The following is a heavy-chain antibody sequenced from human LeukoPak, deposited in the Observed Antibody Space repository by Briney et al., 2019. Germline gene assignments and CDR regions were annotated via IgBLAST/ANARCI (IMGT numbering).Heavy chain of an antibody. CDR2: ISDNGGET. J-gene: IGHJ4*02. D-gene: IGHD3-9*01. CDR1: GFTFTDCA. V-gene: IGHV3-23*01. Sequence: GGSLRLSCAASGFTFTDCAMNWVRQAREKGLEWISTISDNGGETYYADSVKGRFAISRDNAKNSLYLQMNSLRAEDTAVYYCAARRSYDILTGYYLWGQGTLVTVSS. CDR3: AARRSYDILTGYYL.